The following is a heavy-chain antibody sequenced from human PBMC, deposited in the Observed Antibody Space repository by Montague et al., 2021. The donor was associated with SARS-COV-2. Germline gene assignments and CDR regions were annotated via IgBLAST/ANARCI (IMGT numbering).Heavy chain of an antibody. Sequence: SLRLSCAASGFTFSSYEMNWVRQAPGKGLEWVSYISSSGSTIYYADSVKGRFTISRDNAKNSLYLQMNSLGAEDTAVYYCARVYGGSYRGRIDYWGQGTLVTVSS. D-gene: IGHD1-26*01. CDR3: ARVYGGSYRGRIDY. CDR1: GFTFSSYE. V-gene: IGHV3-48*03. CDR2: ISSSGSTI. J-gene: IGHJ4*02.